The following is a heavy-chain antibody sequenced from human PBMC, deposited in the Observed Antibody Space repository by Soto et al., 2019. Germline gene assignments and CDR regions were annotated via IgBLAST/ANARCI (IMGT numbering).Heavy chain of an antibody. CDR1: GGAIINYY. V-gene: IGHV4-59*01. Sequence: SETLSLTCSVSGGAIINYYWNWIRQTPGKGLEWIGYIYHTGSTSKNPSLKSRVTLSVDTSKNQLTLNLTSVTAADTAIYYCARSVNRGYSYGYGHWGQGTLVTVSS. CDR3: ARSVNRGYSYGYGH. J-gene: IGHJ4*02. D-gene: IGHD5-18*01. CDR2: IYHTGST.